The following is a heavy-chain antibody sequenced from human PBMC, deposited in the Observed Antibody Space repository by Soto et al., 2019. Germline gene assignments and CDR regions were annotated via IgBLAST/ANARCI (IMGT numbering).Heavy chain of an antibody. CDR3: ARVNGVAARYYFDY. CDR1: GGSISSSNW. D-gene: IGHD6-6*01. Sequence: SETLSLTCAVSGGSISSSNWWSWVRQPPGKGLEWIGEIYHSGSTNYNPSLKSRVTISVDTSKNQFSLKLSSVTAADTAVYYCARVNGVAARYYFDYWGQGTLVTVSS. J-gene: IGHJ4*02. V-gene: IGHV4-4*02. CDR2: IYHSGST.